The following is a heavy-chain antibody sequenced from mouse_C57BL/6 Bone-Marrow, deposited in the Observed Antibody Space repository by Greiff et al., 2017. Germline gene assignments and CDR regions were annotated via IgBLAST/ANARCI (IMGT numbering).Heavy chain of an antibody. Sequence: VQLQQPGAELVKPGASVKLSCKASGYTFTSYWMHWVKQRPGQGLEWIGMIHPNSGSTNYNEKIKSKATLTVDKSSSTAYMQLSSLTSEDSAVYYCARYYGSSYEFAYWGQGTLVTVSA. J-gene: IGHJ3*01. CDR3: ARYYGSSYEFAY. D-gene: IGHD1-1*01. CDR1: GYTFTSYW. V-gene: IGHV1-64*01. CDR2: IHPNSGST.